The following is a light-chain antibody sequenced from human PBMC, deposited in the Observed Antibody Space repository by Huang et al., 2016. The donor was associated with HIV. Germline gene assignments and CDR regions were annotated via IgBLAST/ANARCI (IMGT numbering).Light chain of an antibody. V-gene: IGKV1-5*03. CDR2: KAS. J-gene: IGKJ2*01. CDR1: QRISRW. Sequence: DIQMTQSPSTLSASVGDRVTITCRASQRISRWLAWYQQKPGKAPNLLIYKASSLQTGVPSRFSGSGSGTEFTLTITSLQPDDFATYYCQQYNSYSYTFGQGTKLEI. CDR3: QQYNSYSYT.